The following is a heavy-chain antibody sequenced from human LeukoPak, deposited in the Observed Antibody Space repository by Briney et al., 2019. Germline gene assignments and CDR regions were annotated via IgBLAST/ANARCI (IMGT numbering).Heavy chain of an antibody. J-gene: IGHJ4*02. Sequence: SETLSLTCTVSGGSISSNYWSGIGQPPGKGLEWIGYIYYSGSTNYNPSLKSRVTISVDTSKNQFSLKLTSVTAADTAMYYCANHHRGGGYFDYWGQGTLVTVSS. CDR3: ANHHRGGGYFDY. V-gene: IGHV4-59*01. CDR2: IYYSGST. CDR1: GGSISSNY. D-gene: IGHD2-15*01.